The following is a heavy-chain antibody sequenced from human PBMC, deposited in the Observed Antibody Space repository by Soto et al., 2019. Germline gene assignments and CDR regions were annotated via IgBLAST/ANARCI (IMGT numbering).Heavy chain of an antibody. CDR1: WGSVSSNTAT. Sequence: SQTLSLTCAISWGSVSSNTATWNWVRQSPSRGLEWLGRTYYRSNWNFDYALSVKSRITINPDTSKNQFSLQLNSLTPEDTAVYYCAGELDIHHGLGYWYPGTSVTVSS. CDR2: TYYRSNWNF. V-gene: IGHV6-1*01. CDR3: AGELDIHHGLGY. D-gene: IGHD3-3*02. J-gene: IGHJ4*02.